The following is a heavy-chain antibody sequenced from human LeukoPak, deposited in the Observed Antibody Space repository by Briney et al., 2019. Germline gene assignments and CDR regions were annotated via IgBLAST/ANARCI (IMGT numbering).Heavy chain of an antibody. V-gene: IGHV1-69*13. D-gene: IGHD5-24*01. CDR2: IIPIFGTA. CDR3: ARGRDGYNRNLDY. CDR1: GGTFSSYA. J-gene: IGHJ4*02. Sequence: VASVKVSCKASGGTFSSYAISWVRQAPGQGLEWMGGIIPIFGTANYAQKFQGRVTITADESTSTAYMELSSLRSEDTAVYYCARGRDGYNRNLDYWGQGTLVTVSS.